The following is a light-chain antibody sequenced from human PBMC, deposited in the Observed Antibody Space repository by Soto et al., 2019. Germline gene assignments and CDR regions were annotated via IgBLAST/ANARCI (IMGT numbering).Light chain of an antibody. Sequence: SYELTQPPSVSVSPGQTARITCSGDALPKQYAYWYQQKPGQAPVLVIYKDSERPSGIPERFSGSSSGTTVTLTISGVQAEDEAEYYCQSADSSGNYVLGNGTKVT. V-gene: IGLV3-25*02. J-gene: IGLJ1*01. CDR2: KDS. CDR3: QSADSSGNYV. CDR1: ALPKQY.